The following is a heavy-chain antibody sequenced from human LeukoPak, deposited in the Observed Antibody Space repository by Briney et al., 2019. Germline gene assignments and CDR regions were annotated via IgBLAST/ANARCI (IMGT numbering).Heavy chain of an antibody. J-gene: IGHJ4*02. V-gene: IGHV4-39*07. CDR1: GGSISSSSYY. CDR3: ARGYCSGGSCYYFDY. CDR2: IYYSGST. Sequence: SGTLSLTCAVSGGSISSSSYYWGWIRQPPGKGLEWIGSIYYSGSTYYNPSLKSRVTISVDTSKNQFSLKLSSVTAADTAVYYCARGYCSGGSCYYFDYWGQGTLVTVSS. D-gene: IGHD2-15*01.